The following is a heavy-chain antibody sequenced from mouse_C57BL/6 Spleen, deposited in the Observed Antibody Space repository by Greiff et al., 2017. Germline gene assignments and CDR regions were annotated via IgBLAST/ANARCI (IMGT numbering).Heavy chain of an antibody. Sequence: EVQGVESGGGLVQPKGSLKLSCAASGFTFNTYAMHWVRQAPGKGLEWVARIRSKSSNYATYYADSVQDRFTISRDESQSLLYLQRNNLKTEYTAKYYCGREKGYCDVWGTGTTVTVSS. CDR1: GFTFNTYA. V-gene: IGHV10-3*01. CDR3: GREKGYCDV. CDR2: IRSKSSNYAT. J-gene: IGHJ1*03.